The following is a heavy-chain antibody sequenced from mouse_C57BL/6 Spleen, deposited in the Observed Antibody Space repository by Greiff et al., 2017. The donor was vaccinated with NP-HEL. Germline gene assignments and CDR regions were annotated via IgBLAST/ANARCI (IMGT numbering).Heavy chain of an antibody. CDR1: GYSFTDYN. V-gene: IGHV1-39*01. J-gene: IGHJ2*01. Sequence: VQLKQSGPELVKPGASVKISCKASGYSFTDYNMNWVKQSHGKSLEWIGVINPNYGTTSYNQKFKGKATLTVDQSSSTAYMQLNSLTSEDSAVYYCAREGETAQATLDYWGQGTTLTVSS. D-gene: IGHD3-2*02. CDR2: INPNYGTT. CDR3: AREGETAQATLDY.